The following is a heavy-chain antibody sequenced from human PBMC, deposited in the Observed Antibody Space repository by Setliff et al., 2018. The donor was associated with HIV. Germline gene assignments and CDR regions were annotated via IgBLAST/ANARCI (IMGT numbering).Heavy chain of an antibody. CDR3: ARDKGPNLLDY. V-gene: IGHV3-7*01. J-gene: IGHJ4*02. Sequence: GGSLRLSCAVSGFTVTNTWMSWARQAPGKGLEWVANIKQDGSEKYYVDSVKGRFTISRDNAKNSLYLQMNSLRAEDTAVYYCARDKGPNLLDYWGQGTLVTVS. D-gene: IGHD2-8*01. CDR2: IKQDGSEK. CDR1: GFTVTNTW.